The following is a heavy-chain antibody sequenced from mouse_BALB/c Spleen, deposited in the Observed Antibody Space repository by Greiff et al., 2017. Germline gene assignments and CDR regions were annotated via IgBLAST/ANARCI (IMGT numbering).Heavy chain of an antibody. Sequence: VKLVESGPGLVAPSQSLSITCTVSGFSLTGYGVNWVRQPPGKGLEWLGMIWGDGSTDYNSALKSRLSISKDNSKSQVFLKMNSLQTDDTARYYCARVRLRYYYAMDYWGQGTSVTGSS. D-gene: IGHD2-2*01. CDR2: IWGDGST. CDR1: GFSLTGYG. J-gene: IGHJ4*01. CDR3: ARVRLRYYYAMDY. V-gene: IGHV2-6-7*01.